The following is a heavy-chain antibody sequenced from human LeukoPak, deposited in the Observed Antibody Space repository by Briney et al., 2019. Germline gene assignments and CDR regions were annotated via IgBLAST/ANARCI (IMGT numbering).Heavy chain of an antibody. Sequence: PGGSLRLSCAASGFTLSSYGMHWVRQAPGKGLEWVAYIRYDGSNKYYADSVKGRYTISRDNSKNTLYLQMNSLRAEDTAVYYCAKPGVVTDGYWGQGTLVTVSS. CDR1: GFTLSSYG. CDR2: IRYDGSNK. D-gene: IGHD2-21*02. J-gene: IGHJ4*02. CDR3: AKPGVVTDGY. V-gene: IGHV3-30*02.